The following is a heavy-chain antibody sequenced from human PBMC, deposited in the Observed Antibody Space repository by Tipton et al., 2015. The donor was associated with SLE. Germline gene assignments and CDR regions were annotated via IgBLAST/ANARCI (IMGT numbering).Heavy chain of an antibody. D-gene: IGHD2-2*01. CDR3: ARTAVLAAIMMDV. V-gene: IGHV4-4*07. CDR2: FHSSGIL. J-gene: IGHJ6*02. CDR1: GDSVKSRY. Sequence: TLSLTCTVSGDSVKSRYWTWVRQPAGKGLEWIGHFHSSGILNYNPSLKSRVTMSGDTSKNQLSLKLNSVTAADTAVYYCARTAVLAAIMMDVWGQGTTVTVSS.